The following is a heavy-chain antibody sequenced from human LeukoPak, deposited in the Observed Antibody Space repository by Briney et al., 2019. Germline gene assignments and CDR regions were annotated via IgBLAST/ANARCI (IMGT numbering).Heavy chain of an antibody. V-gene: IGHV3-11*04. J-gene: IGHJ4*02. CDR2: ISRSGSTI. Sequence: GGSLRLSCAASGFTFSDYYVSWIRQAPGKGLEWVSYISRSGSTIYYADSVKGRFTISRDNAKNSLYLQMNSLRAEDTAVYYCARDAYYDSSGYYGHWGQGTLVTVSS. CDR3: ARDAYYDSSGYYGH. D-gene: IGHD3-22*01. CDR1: GFTFSDYY.